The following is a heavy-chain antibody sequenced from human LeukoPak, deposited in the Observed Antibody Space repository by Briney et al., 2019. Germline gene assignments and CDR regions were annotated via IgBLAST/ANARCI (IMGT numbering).Heavy chain of an antibody. J-gene: IGHJ6*02. CDR2: INHSGST. V-gene: IGHV4-34*01. Sequence: SETLSLTCAVYGGSFSGYYWSWIRQPPGKGMEWIGEINHSGSTNYNPSLKSRVTILVDTSKAQFSLKLSSVTAADTAVYYCARGREYYYYYYGMDVWGQGTTVTVSS. CDR1: GGSFSGYY. CDR3: ARGREYYYYYYGMDV.